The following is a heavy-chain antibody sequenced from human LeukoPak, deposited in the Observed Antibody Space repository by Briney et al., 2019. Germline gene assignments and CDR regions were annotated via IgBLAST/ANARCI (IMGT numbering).Heavy chain of an antibody. D-gene: IGHD4-17*01. V-gene: IGHV4-38-2*02. J-gene: IGHJ4*02. CDR2: IFYSGST. CDR3: ARELNTVIDY. CDR1: GYSISNGHY. Sequence: SETLSLTCTVSGYSISNGHYWGWIRQPPGKGLEWIGSIFYSGSTYYNPSLKSRVSISVDTSNNQFSLKLSSVTAADTAVYYCARELNTVIDYWGQGTLVTVSS.